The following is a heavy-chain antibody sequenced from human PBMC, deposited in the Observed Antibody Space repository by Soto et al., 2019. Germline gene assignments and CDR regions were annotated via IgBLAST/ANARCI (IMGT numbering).Heavy chain of an antibody. CDR3: ARTAGYYDILTGYSYYFDY. J-gene: IGHJ4*02. CDR2: IYYSGST. V-gene: IGHV4-59*01. D-gene: IGHD3-9*01. CDR1: GGSISSYY. Sequence: SETLSLTCTVSGGSISSYYWSWIRQPPGKGLEWIGYIYYSGSTNYNPSLKSRVTISVDTSKNQFSLKLSSVTAADTAVYYCARTAGYYDILTGYSYYFDYWGQGTLVTVSS.